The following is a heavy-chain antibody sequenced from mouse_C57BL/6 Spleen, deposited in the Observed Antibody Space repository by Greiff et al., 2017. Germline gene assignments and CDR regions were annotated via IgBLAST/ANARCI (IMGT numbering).Heavy chain of an antibody. CDR2: IYPGSGST. D-gene: IGHD2-5*01. V-gene: IGHV1-55*01. CDR1: GYTFTSYW. CDR3: ARKPPRAYYSKSMDY. Sequence: QVQLQQSGAELVKPGASVKMSCKASGYTFTSYWITWVKQRPGQGLEWIGDIYPGSGSTNYNEKFKSKATLTVDTSSSTAYMQLSSLTSEDSAVYYCARKPPRAYYSKSMDYWGQGTSVTVSS. J-gene: IGHJ4*01.